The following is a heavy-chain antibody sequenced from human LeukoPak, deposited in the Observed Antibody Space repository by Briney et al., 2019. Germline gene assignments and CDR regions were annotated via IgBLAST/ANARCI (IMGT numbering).Heavy chain of an antibody. CDR2: IYYSGST. J-gene: IGHJ5*02. CDR3: ARYTIAARLSWFDP. CDR1: GGSNSSCRYY. V-gene: IGHV4-39*07. D-gene: IGHD6-6*01. Sequence: PSETLPLTCTVSGGSNSSCRYYSGGLRHAPRKGLVWIGSIYYSGSTYYNPSLKSRVTMSVDTSKNQFSLKLSSVTAADTAVYYCARYTIAARLSWFDPWGQGTLVTVSS.